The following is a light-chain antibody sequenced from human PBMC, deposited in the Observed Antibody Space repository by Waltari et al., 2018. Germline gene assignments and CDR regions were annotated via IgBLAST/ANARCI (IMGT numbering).Light chain of an antibody. J-gene: IGLJ1*01. V-gene: IGLV1-51*01. CDR3: GAWDSSLSASV. CDR2: DNN. Sequence: QSVLTQPPSVSAAPGQKVTISCSGGSSHIGNNYVSWYQQLPGTAPKLLIYDNNKRPSGIPDRFSGSKSGTSATLVITGLLTGDEADYYCGAWDSSLSASVFGTGTKVTVL. CDR1: SSHIGNNY.